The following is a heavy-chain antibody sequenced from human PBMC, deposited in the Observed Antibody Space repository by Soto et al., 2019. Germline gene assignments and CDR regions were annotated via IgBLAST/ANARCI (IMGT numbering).Heavy chain of an antibody. V-gene: IGHV4-30-2*01. J-gene: IGHJ4*02. CDR3: ARAGVVGATALDY. Sequence: SETLSLTCTVSGGSISSGGYYWSWIRQPPGKGLEWIGYIYHSGSTYYNPSLKSRVTISVDRSKNQFSLKLSFVTAADTAVYYCARAGVVGATALDYWGQGTLVTVSS. CDR1: GGSISSGGYY. CDR2: IYHSGST. D-gene: IGHD1-26*01.